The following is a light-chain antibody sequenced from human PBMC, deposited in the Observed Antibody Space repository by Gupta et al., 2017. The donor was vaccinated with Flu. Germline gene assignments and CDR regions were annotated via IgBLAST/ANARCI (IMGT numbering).Light chain of an antibody. CDR3: QQLTSYPLT. V-gene: IGKV1-9*01. J-gene: IGKJ4*01. CDR1: QGIGSH. CDR2: VAS. Sequence: DIHLTQSPSFLSASVGDRVSLTCRASQGIGSHLAWYQQKPGKAPKLLIYVASTLQSGVPSRFSGSRSGTEFTLTISSLHPEDSATYWCQQLTSYPLTFGGGTKVEIK.